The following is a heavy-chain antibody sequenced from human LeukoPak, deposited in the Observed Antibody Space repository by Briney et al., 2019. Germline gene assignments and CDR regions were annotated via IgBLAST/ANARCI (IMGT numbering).Heavy chain of an antibody. CDR2: ISWNSGNI. CDR1: GFTFDDYA. J-gene: IGHJ3*02. CDR3: ARTAYYDFWSARNDAFDI. Sequence: GGSLRLSCAASGFTFDDYAMHWVRQAPGKGLEWVSGISWNSGNIGYADSVKGRFTISRDNAKNSLYLQMNSLRAEDTAVYYCARTAYYDFWSARNDAFDIWGQGTMVTVSS. V-gene: IGHV3-9*01. D-gene: IGHD3-3*01.